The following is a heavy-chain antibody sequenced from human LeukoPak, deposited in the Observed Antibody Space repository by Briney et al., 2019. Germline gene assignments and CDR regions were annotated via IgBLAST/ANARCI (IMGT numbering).Heavy chain of an antibody. V-gene: IGHV4-39*01. CDR2: IYYSGST. Sequence: PSETLSLTCTVSGGSISSSSYYWGWIRQPPGKGLEWIGSIYYSGSTYYNPPLKSRVTISVDTSKNQFSLKLSSVTAADTAVYYCARHSGGEVLRYFDWLPYFFDYWGQGTLVTVSS. CDR3: ARHSGGEVLRYFDWLPYFFDY. D-gene: IGHD3-9*01. CDR1: GGSISSSSYY. J-gene: IGHJ4*02.